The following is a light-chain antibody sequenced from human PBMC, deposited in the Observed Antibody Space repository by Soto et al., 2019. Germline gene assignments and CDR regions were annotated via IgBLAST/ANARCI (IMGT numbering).Light chain of an antibody. Sequence: QSALTQPASVSGSPGQSITLSCTGTSSDVGSYNLVSWYQQHPGKAPKLMIYEGSKRPSGVSNRFSGSKSGNTASLTISGLQAEDEADYYCCSYAGSSTPYVFGTGTKLTVL. J-gene: IGLJ1*01. CDR1: SSDVGSYNL. V-gene: IGLV2-23*01. CDR3: CSYAGSSTPYV. CDR2: EGS.